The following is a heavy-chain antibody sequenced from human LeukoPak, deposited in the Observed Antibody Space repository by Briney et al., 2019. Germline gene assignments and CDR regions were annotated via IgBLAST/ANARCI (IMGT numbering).Heavy chain of an antibody. CDR1: GGSISSYY. Sequence: SETLSLTCTVSGGSISSYYWSWIRQPPGKGLGWIGSIYHSGGTNYNPSLKSRVTISVDTSKNQFSLKLRSVTAADTAVYYCARENGYKYDYWGQGTLVTVSS. V-gene: IGHV4-59*01. CDR2: IYHSGGT. CDR3: ARENGYKYDY. J-gene: IGHJ4*02. D-gene: IGHD5-24*01.